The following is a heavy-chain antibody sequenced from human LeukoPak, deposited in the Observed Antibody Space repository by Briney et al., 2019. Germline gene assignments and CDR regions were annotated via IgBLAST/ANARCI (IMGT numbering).Heavy chain of an antibody. D-gene: IGHD6-19*01. CDR1: GFTFSSYA. V-gene: IGHV3-30-3*01. J-gene: IGHJ6*02. CDR3: ARDRGSSGWSPPNYYYGMDV. Sequence: GGSLRLSCAASGFTFSSYAMHWVRQAPGKGLEWVAVISYDGSNRYYADSVNGRFTISRDNSKNTLYLQMNSLRAEDTAVYYCARDRGSSGWSPPNYYYGMDVWGQGTTVTVSS. CDR2: ISYDGSNR.